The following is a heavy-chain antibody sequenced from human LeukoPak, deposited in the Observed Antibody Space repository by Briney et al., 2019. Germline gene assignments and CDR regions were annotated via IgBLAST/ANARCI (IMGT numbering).Heavy chain of an antibody. CDR3: ARDSGYDSRGFYYGGFDP. J-gene: IGHJ5*02. CDR2: IHYSGSP. Sequence: SQTLSLTCTVSGGSFSSGAHYWSWIRQLPGKGLEWIGYIHYSGSPYYNPSLKSRVSISGDTSKNQFSLTLSSVTVADTAVYYCARDSGYDSRGFYYGGFDPWGQGILVTVSS. D-gene: IGHD3-22*01. CDR1: GGSFSSGAHY. V-gene: IGHV4-31*03.